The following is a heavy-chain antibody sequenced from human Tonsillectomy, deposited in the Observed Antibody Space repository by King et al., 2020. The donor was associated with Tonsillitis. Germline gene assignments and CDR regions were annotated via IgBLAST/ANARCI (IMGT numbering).Heavy chain of an antibody. CDR3: AREGGYSGYDLGNYFDY. CDR2: IYSGGST. Sequence: VQLVESGGGLIQPGGSLRLSCAASGFTVSSNYMSWVRQAPGMGLEWVSVIYSGGSTYYADSVKGRFTISRDNSKNTLYLQMNSLRAEDTAVYYCAREGGYSGYDLGNYFDYWGQGTLVTVSS. J-gene: IGHJ4*02. V-gene: IGHV3-53*01. CDR1: GFTVSSNY. D-gene: IGHD5-12*01.